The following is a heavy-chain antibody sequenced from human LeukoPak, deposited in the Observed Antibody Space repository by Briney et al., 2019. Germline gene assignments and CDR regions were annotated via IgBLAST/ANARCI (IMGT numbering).Heavy chain of an antibody. Sequence: GGSLRLSCAASGFTFSSYEMNWVRQAPGKGLDWVSYISRSGSTIYYAWPVKVRFPISRDNANISLYLQMNSLRAEEKAVYYCARDQWMVRGVDYYYGMDVWGQGATVTVS. CDR2: ISRSGSTI. V-gene: IGHV3-48*03. D-gene: IGHD3-10*01. CDR3: ARDQWMVRGVDYYYGMDV. CDR1: GFTFSSYE. J-gene: IGHJ6*02.